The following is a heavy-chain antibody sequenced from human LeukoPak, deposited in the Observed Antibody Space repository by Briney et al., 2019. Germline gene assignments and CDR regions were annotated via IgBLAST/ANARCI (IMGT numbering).Heavy chain of an antibody. CDR2: ISSSSSYI. CDR1: GFTFSSYS. V-gene: IGHV3-21*01. J-gene: IGHJ3*02. D-gene: IGHD3-3*01. CDR3: ARVYYDFWSGPDVSDAFDI. Sequence: PGGSLRLSCAASGFTFSSYSMNWVRQAPGKGLEWVSSISSSSSYIYYADSVKGRFTISRDNAKNSLYLQMNSLRAEDTAVYYCARVYYDFWSGPDVSDAFDIWGQGTMVTVSS.